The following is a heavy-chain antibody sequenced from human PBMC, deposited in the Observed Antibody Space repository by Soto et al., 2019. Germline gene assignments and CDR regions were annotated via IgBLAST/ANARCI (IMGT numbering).Heavy chain of an antibody. J-gene: IGHJ4*02. CDR3: ASSATHLEWLLNAAFDY. V-gene: IGHV4-39*01. D-gene: IGHD3-3*01. CDR1: GGSISSSSYY. Sequence: SETLSLTCTVSGGSISSSSYYWGWIRQPPGKGLEWIGSIYYSGSTYYNPSLKSRVTISVDTSKNQFSLKLSSVTAADTAVYYCASSATHLEWLLNAAFDYWGQGTLVTVSS. CDR2: IYYSGST.